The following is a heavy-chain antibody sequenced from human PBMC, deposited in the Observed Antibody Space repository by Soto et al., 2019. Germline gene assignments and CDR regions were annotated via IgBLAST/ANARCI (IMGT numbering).Heavy chain of an antibody. CDR3: ARGIWEIVVLMSATVGFDS. J-gene: IGHJ4*02. CDR2: INHSGST. D-gene: IGHD2-21*01. CDR1: GGSFSGYF. V-gene: IGHV4-34*01. Sequence: SETLSLTCAVYGGSFSGYFWSWIRQPPGKGLEWIGEINHSGSTNYNPSLKSRVTISVDTSKAQFSLKLTSVTAADTAVYYCARGIWEIVVLMSATVGFDSWGQGTLVTVSS.